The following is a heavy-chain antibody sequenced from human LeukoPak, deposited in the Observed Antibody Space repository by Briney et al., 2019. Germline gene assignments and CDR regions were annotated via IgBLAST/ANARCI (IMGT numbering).Heavy chain of an antibody. J-gene: IGHJ4*02. CDR3: ARVPRGDSSSYKGVY. V-gene: IGHV4-34*01. Sequence: SETLSLTCAVYGWSFSGYYWTWIRQPPGKGLEWIGEINHSGGTNYNPSLKSRVTISVDTSRNQFSLKLSSVTAADTAVYYCARVPRGDSSSYKGVYWGQGTLVTVSS. CDR2: INHSGGT. CDR1: GWSFSGYY. D-gene: IGHD3-22*01.